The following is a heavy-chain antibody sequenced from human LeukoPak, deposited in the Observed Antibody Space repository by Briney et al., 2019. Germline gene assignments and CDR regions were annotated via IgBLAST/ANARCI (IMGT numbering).Heavy chain of an antibody. J-gene: IGHJ6*02. CDR1: GFTFTTYW. Sequence: GGSLRLSCAASGFTFTTYWMHWVRQAPGKGLVWVSHINSDGSITSYADSVKGRFTISRDNAKNTLYLQMNSLRAEDTAVYYRARDAVDTANAVWGQGTTVTVSS. CDR2: INSDGSIT. D-gene: IGHD5-18*01. V-gene: IGHV3-74*01. CDR3: ARDAVDTANAV.